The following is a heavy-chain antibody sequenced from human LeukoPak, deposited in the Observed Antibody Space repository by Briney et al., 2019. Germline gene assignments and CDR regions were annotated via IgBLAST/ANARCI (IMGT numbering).Heavy chain of an antibody. J-gene: IGHJ4*02. Sequence: GGSLRLSCAASGFTFSSYAMSWVRQAPGKGLEWVSAISGSGGSTYYADSVKGRFTISRDNSKNTLYLQMNSLRAEDTAIYYCARDGRPRTFDYWGQGTLVTVSS. CDR1: GFTFSSYA. CDR2: ISGSGGST. V-gene: IGHV3-23*01. CDR3: ARDGRPRTFDY. D-gene: IGHD1-1*01.